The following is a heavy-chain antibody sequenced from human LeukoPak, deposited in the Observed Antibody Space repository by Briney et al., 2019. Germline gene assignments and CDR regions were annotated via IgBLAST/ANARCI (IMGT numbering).Heavy chain of an antibody. J-gene: IGHJ4*02. CDR3: ASPYDSSGYYPDY. V-gene: IGHV1-69*13. D-gene: IGHD3-22*01. CDR2: IIPIFGTA. CDR1: GGTFSSYA. Sequence: SVKVSCKASGGTFSSYAISWVRQAPGQGLEWMGGIIPIFGTANYAQKFQGRVTITADESTSTAYMELSSLRSEDTAVYYCASPYDSSGYYPDYWGQGTLVTVSS.